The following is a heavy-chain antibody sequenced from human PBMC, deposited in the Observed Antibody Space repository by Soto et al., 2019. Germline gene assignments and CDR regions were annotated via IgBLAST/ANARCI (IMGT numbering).Heavy chain of an antibody. D-gene: IGHD2-15*01. CDR1: GGSVSSGSYY. J-gene: IGHJ4*02. Sequence: QVQLQESGPGLVKPSETLSLTCTVSGGSVSSGSYYWSWIRQPPGKGLEWIGYIYYSGSTNYNPSLNSRVTISVDTSKNQISLKLSSVTAADTAVYYCARETGYCSGGSCYSFYYFDYWGQGTLVTVSS. CDR2: IYYSGST. CDR3: ARETGYCSGGSCYSFYYFDY. V-gene: IGHV4-61*01.